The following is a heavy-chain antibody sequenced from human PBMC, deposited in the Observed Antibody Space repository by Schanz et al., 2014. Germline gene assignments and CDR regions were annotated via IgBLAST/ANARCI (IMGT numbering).Heavy chain of an antibody. CDR3: ARKMKLGVYGGKGHDSLDI. J-gene: IGHJ3*02. Sequence: EVQLVESGGGLVQPGGSLRLSCTASGFTFSDYWMSWVRQAPGKGPEWVANIKHDGSVKDYVDSVEGRFTISRDNAKNTLYLQMNTLRAEDTAVYYCARKMKLGVYGGKGHDSLDIWGQGTMVNVSS. CDR1: GFTFSDYW. V-gene: IGHV3-7*04. CDR2: IKHDGSVK. D-gene: IGHD4-17*01.